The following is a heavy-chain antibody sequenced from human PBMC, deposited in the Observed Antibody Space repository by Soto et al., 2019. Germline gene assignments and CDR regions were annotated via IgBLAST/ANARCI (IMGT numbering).Heavy chain of an antibody. Sequence: EVQLVESGGGLDKRGGSLRLSCAASGFTFSSYSMNWVRQAPGKGLEWVSSISSSSSYIYSADSVKGRFTISRDNAKNSLYLQMNSLRAEDTAVYYCAREDYSNFDYWGQGTLVTVSS. CDR2: ISSSSSYI. V-gene: IGHV3-21*01. J-gene: IGHJ4*02. D-gene: IGHD4-4*01. CDR1: GFTFSSYS. CDR3: AREDYSNFDY.